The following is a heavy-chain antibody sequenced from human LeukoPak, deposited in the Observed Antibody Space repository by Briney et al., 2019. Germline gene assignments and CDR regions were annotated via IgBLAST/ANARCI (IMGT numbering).Heavy chain of an antibody. CDR3: ARVGPGAVAGNDAFDI. Sequence: SETLSLTCTVSGGSISTFYWSWIRQPPGKGLEWIGCVYYSGSTNYNPSLKSRVTISVDTSKNQFSLKLNSVTAADTAVYYCARVGPGAVAGNDAFDIWGQGTMVTVSS. D-gene: IGHD6-19*01. J-gene: IGHJ3*02. CDR1: GGSISTFY. CDR2: VYYSGST. V-gene: IGHV4-59*08.